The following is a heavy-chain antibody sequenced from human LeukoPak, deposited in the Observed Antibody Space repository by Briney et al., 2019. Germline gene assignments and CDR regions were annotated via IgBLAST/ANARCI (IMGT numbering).Heavy chain of an antibody. CDR2: VYHSGST. V-gene: IGHV4-38-2*01. J-gene: IGHJ5*02. Sequence: TPSETLSLTCAVSGYSISSGYYWGWIRQPPGKGLEWIGSVYHSGSTYYNPSLKSRVTISVDTSKNQFSLKLSSVTAADAAVYYCARHENYYDTSQSDPWGQGTLVTVSS. CDR1: GYSISSGYY. CDR3: ARHENYYDTSQSDP. D-gene: IGHD3-22*01.